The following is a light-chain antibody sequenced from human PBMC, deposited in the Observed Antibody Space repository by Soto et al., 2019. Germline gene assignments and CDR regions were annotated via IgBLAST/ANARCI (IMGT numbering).Light chain of an antibody. CDR3: QQYGSSVT. J-gene: IGKJ4*01. CDR2: DAS. V-gene: IGKV3-20*01. Sequence: IVLTQSPGTLSLSPGERATLSCRASQSVRSRYLAWYQQKAGQAPRLLIYDASRRATGLPDRFSGSGSGTDFTLTSSRLEPEDFAVYYCQQYGSSVTFGGGTKVEIK. CDR1: QSVRSRY.